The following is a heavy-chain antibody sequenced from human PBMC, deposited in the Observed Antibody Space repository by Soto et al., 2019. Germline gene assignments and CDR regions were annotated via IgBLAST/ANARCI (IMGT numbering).Heavy chain of an antibody. J-gene: IGHJ4*02. CDR1: GYKFNTFD. Sequence: ASVKVSCTASGYKFNTFDLYWVRQATGDGLEWMGWMNPNSGNTSYAQELRGRVTMTMNTSNTTAYMELTSLTSYATVAYHRSGGNFPYWGQGT. CDR2: MNPNSGNT. CDR3: SGGNFPY. V-gene: IGHV1-8*02. D-gene: IGHD1-7*01.